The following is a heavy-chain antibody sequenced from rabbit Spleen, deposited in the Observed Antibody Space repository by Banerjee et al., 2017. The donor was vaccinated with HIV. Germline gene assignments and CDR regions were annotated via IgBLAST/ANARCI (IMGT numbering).Heavy chain of an antibody. Sequence: QEQLVESGGGLVQPEGSLTLTCIASGFSFSSSYYMCWVRQAPGKGLEGVACIYAGDGSTVYASWAKGRFTISKTSSTTVTLQMTSLTAADTATYFCARDTGSSFSSYGMDLWGPGTLVTVS. D-gene: IGHD8-1*01. CDR2: IYAGDGST. V-gene: IGHV1S45*01. CDR1: GFSFSSSYY. J-gene: IGHJ6*01. CDR3: ARDTGSSFSSYGMDL.